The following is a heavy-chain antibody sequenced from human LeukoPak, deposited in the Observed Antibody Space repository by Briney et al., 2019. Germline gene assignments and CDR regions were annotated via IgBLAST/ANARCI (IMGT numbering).Heavy chain of an antibody. CDR3: ARGGYFDY. V-gene: IGHV4-34*01. Sequence: SPSETLSLTCAVYGGSFSGYYWSWIRQPPGKGLEWIGEINHSGSTNYNPSLKSRVTISVDTSKNQFSLKLSSVTAAVTAVYYCARGGYFDYWGQGTLVTVSS. CDR1: GGSFSGYY. J-gene: IGHJ4*02. CDR2: INHSGST.